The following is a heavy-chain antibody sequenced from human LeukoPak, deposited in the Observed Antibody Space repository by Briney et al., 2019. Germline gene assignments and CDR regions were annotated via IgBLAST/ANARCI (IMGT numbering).Heavy chain of an antibody. D-gene: IGHD3-10*01. CDR3: AKADYYGSGSYWWFDP. V-gene: IGHV3-9*01. J-gene: IGHJ5*02. CDR1: GFTFDDYA. Sequence: PGRSLRLSCAASGFTFDDYAMHWVRQAPGKGPEWVSGISWNSGSIGYADSVKGRFTISRDNAKNSLYLQMNSLRAEDTALYYCAKADYYGSGSYWWFDPWGQGTLVTVSS. CDR2: ISWNSGSI.